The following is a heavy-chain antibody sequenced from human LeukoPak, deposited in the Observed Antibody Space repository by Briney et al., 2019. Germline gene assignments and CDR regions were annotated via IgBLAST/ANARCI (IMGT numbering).Heavy chain of an antibody. Sequence: SLRLSCAASGFTFDDYAMHWVRQAPGKGLEWVSGISWNSVNIGHEDSVKGRFTISRDNSKNTLYLQMNSLRAEDTAVYYCAKTDKQWLENYYFDYWGQGTLVTVSS. D-gene: IGHD6-19*01. CDR2: ISWNSVNI. CDR1: GFTFDDYA. J-gene: IGHJ4*02. V-gene: IGHV3-9*01. CDR3: AKTDKQWLENYYFDY.